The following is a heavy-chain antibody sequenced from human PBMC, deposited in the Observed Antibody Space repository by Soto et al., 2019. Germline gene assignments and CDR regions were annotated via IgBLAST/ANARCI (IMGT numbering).Heavy chain of an antibody. CDR3: ARERLDYGGNPAFDY. Sequence: GASVKVSCNASGYTFTSYGISWVRQAPGQGLEWMGWISAYNGNTNYAQKLQGRGTMTTHTSTSTAYMELRSLRSGDTAVYYCARERLDYGGNPAFDYWGQGTLVTVS. D-gene: IGHD4-17*01. CDR2: ISAYNGNT. J-gene: IGHJ4*02. V-gene: IGHV1-18*01. CDR1: GYTFTSYG.